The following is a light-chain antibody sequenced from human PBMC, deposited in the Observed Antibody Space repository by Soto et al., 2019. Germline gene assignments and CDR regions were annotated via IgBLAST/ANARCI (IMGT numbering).Light chain of an antibody. CDR1: SSDIGGYNY. CDR3: SSYTTYNAL. J-gene: IGLJ3*02. V-gene: IGLV2-14*03. CDR2: DVS. Sequence: QSALTQPVSVSGSPGQSITISCTGTSSDIGGYNYVSWYQQHPGKAPKLIIYDVSNRPSGVSNRFSGSKSGNTASLTISGLQAEDEADYFCSSYTTYNALFGGGTKVTVL.